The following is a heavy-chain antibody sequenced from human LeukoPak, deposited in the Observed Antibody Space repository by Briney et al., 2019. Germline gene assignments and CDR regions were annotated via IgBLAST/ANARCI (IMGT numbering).Heavy chain of an antibody. Sequence: ASVKVSCKASGYTFTGYYMHWVRQAPGQGLEWMGWINPNSGGTNYAQKFQGRVTLTSDTSISTAYMELSGLTSDDTAVYYCARTVTAAGNDYWGQGTLVTVSS. CDR3: ARTVTAAGNDY. CDR2: INPNSGGT. CDR1: GYTFTGYY. D-gene: IGHD6-13*01. J-gene: IGHJ4*02. V-gene: IGHV1-2*02.